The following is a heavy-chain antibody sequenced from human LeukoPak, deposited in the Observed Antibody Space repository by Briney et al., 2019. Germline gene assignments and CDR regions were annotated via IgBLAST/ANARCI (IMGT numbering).Heavy chain of an antibody. CDR3: ARGHDSGGYSRFWLDY. D-gene: IGHD3-22*01. CDR1: GYTFTSYY. Sequence: ASVKVSCKASGYTFTSYYMHWVRQAPGQGLEWMGIINPSGGYTSYTQKFRGRVTMTRDTSTSTVYMELSSLRSEDTAVYYCARGHDSGGYSRFWLDYWGQGILVTVSS. CDR2: INPSGGYT. J-gene: IGHJ4*02. V-gene: IGHV1-46*01.